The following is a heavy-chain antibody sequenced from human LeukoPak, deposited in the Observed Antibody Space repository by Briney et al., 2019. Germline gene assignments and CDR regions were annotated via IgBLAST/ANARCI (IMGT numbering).Heavy chain of an antibody. V-gene: IGHV3-30-3*01. D-gene: IGHD1-26*01. CDR1: GFTFSSYA. CDR2: ISYDGSNK. J-gene: IGHJ4*02. CDR3: ARDQGVVGPLGSDY. Sequence: GGSLRLSCAASGFTFSSYAMHWVRQAPGKGLEWVAVISYDGSNKYYADSVKGRFTISRDNSKNTLYLQMNSLRAEDTAVYYCARDQGVVGPLGSDYWGQGTLVTVSS.